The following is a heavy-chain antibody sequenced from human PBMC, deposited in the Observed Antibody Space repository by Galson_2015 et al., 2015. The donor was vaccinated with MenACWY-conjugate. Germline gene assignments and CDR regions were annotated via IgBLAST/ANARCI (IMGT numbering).Heavy chain of an antibody. J-gene: IGHJ4*02. CDR3: AKGPLYDSSGSDSDYFDY. CDR2: ASGSGGVT. Sequence: SLRLSCAASGFIFNKFAMTWIRQAPGKKGLEWVSAASGSGGVTYHADSVEGRFTISRDNSKNTLYLQMNSLKVEDTAIYYCAKGPLYDSSGSDSDYFDYWGQGTLVTVSS. V-gene: IGHV3-23*01. D-gene: IGHD3-22*01. CDR1: GFIFNKFA.